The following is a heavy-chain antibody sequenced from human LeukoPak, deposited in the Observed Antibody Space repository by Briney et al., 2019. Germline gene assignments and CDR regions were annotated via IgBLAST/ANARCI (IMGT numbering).Heavy chain of an antibody. V-gene: IGHV4-30-4*08. CDR1: GGSISSSSYY. Sequence: SETLSLTCTVSGGSISSSSYYWGWIRQPPGKGLEWIGYIYYSGSTYYNPSLKSRVTISVDTSKNQFSLKLSSVTAADTAVYYCARDGSTTVPNWGQGTLVTVSS. D-gene: IGHD4-17*01. CDR3: ARDGSTTVPN. J-gene: IGHJ4*02. CDR2: IYYSGST.